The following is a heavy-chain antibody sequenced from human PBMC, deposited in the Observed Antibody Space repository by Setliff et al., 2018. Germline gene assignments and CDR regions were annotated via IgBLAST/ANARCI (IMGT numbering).Heavy chain of an antibody. Sequence: GGSLRLSCAASGFTFSNYSMNWVRQAPGKGLEWVSSISISSSYIYYVDSVKGRFTISRDNAKNSLYLQMNSLRAEDTAVYYCAKTQLHLWSVEAYAFDIWGQETMVTVSS. CDR1: GFTFSNYS. J-gene: IGHJ3*02. V-gene: IGHV3-21*01. D-gene: IGHD5-18*01. CDR2: ISISSSYI. CDR3: AKTQLHLWSVEAYAFDI.